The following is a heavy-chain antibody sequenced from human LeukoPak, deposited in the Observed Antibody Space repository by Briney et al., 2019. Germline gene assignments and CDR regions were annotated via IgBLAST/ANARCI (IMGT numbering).Heavy chain of an antibody. Sequence: HPGGSLRLSCAASGFTFSSYAMSWVRQAPGKGLEWVSATSGSGGSTYYADSVKGRFTISRDNSKNTLYLQMNSLRAEDTAVYYCAKGLSGWSPFDPWGQGTLVTVSS. CDR3: AKGLSGWSPFDP. J-gene: IGHJ5*02. CDR1: GFTFSSYA. CDR2: TSGSGGST. V-gene: IGHV3-23*01. D-gene: IGHD6-19*01.